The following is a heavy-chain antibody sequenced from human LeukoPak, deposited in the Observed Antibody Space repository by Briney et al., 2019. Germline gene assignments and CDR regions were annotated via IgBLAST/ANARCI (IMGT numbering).Heavy chain of an antibody. J-gene: IGHJ6*02. D-gene: IGHD4-17*01. CDR2: MNPNSGST. V-gene: IGHV1-8*01. CDR1: GYTFTSYD. CDR3: ASGWRDTVTNYYGMDL. Sequence: ASVKVSCKASGYTFTSYDINWVRQAPGQGLEWMGWMNPNSGSTGYAQKFQGRVTMTRNTSISTAYMELSSLRSDDTAVYYCASGWRDTVTNYYGMDLWGQGTTVTVSS.